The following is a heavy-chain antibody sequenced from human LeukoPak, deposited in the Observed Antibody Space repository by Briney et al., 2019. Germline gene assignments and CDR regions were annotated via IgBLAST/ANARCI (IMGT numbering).Heavy chain of an antibody. D-gene: IGHD3-22*01. CDR1: GFTVGSYW. V-gene: IGHV3-7*01. CDR3: ARDSWDDSSVDY. J-gene: IGHJ4*02. Sequence: GGFLRLAWAASGFTVGSYWMSCVRQAPGKGLEWVANIKQDGSEKYYVDSVKGRFTISRDNAKNSLYLQMNSLRAEDTAVYYCARDSWDDSSVDYWGQGTLVTVSS. CDR2: IKQDGSEK.